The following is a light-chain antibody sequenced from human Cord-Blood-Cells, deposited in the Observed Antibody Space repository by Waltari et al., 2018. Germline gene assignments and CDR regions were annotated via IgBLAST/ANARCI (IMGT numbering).Light chain of an antibody. CDR3: QQYYSTPYS. J-gene: IGKJ2*03. Sequence: DIVMTQSPDSLAVSLGERPTINCNPSPSVLYTSNNKDYVAWDQQRTVQPPKLLIYWASTRESGVPDRFTDSWSETNFTLAIISLQAEDLAVYYYQQYYSTPYSFVQGTKLVIK. CDR2: WAS. V-gene: IGKV4-1*01. CDR1: PSVLYTSNNKDY.